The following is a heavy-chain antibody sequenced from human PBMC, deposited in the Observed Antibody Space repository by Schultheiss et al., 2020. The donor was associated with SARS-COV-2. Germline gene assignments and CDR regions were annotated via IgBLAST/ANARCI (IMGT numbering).Heavy chain of an antibody. CDR2: IYTSGST. CDR1: GGSFSGYY. V-gene: IGHV4-59*10. D-gene: IGHD5-12*01. CDR3: ARAGGYSGVYYFDY. Sequence: SETLSLTCAVYGGSFSGYYWSWIRQPAGKGLEWIGRIYTSGSTNYNPSLKSRVTISVDTSKNQFSLKLSSVTAADTAVYYCARAGGYSGVYYFDYWGQGTLVTVSS. J-gene: IGHJ4*02.